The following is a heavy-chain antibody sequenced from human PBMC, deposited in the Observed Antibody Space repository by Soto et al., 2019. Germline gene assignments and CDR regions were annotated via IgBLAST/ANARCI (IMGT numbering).Heavy chain of an antibody. CDR2: IYSGGST. D-gene: IGHD3-16*01. Sequence: EVQLVESGGGLVQPGGSLRLSCAASGFTVSSNYMSWVRQAPGKGLEWVSVIYSGGSTYYADSVKGRFTISRDNSKNTLYLQMNSLRAEDTAVYYRARVEGDYDWDYYYMDVWGKGTTVTVSS. CDR1: GFTVSSNY. CDR3: ARVEGDYDWDYYYMDV. J-gene: IGHJ6*03. V-gene: IGHV3-66*01.